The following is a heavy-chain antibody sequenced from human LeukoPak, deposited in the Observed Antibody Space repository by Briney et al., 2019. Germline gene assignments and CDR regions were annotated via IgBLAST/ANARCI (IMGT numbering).Heavy chain of an antibody. Sequence: SETLSLTCTVSGGSISSYYWSWIRQPPGKGLEWIGYIYYSGSTTYNPSRKSRVTISVDTSKNQFSLKLGSVTAADTAVYYCARVLVCSGGSCYSGFVGAFDIWGQGTMVSVSS. CDR2: IYYSGST. CDR1: GGSISSYY. V-gene: IGHV4-59*01. D-gene: IGHD2-15*01. CDR3: ARVLVCSGGSCYSGFVGAFDI. J-gene: IGHJ3*02.